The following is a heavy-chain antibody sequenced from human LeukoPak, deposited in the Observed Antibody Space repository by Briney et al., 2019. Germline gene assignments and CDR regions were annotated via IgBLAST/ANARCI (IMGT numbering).Heavy chain of an antibody. CDR3: ARAAVAGVSGWYDP. Sequence: PGGSLRLSCAASGFTFSSYAMHWVRQAPGKGLEWVAVISYDGSNKYYADSVKGRFTISRDNSKNTLYLQMNSLRAEDTAVYYCARAAVAGVSGWYDPWGQGTLVTVSS. V-gene: IGHV3-30-3*01. CDR2: ISYDGSNK. CDR1: GFTFSSYA. D-gene: IGHD6-19*01. J-gene: IGHJ5*02.